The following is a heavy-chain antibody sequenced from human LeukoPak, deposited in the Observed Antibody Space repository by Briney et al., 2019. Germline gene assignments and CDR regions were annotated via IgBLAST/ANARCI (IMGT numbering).Heavy chain of an antibody. D-gene: IGHD5-24*01. J-gene: IGHJ4*02. CDR3: ARVRDGYNYYSDY. CDR2: INPNSGGT. V-gene: IGHV1-2*06. Sequence: ASVKVSCKASGYTFTGYYMHWVRQAPGQGLEWMGRINPNSGGTNYAQKVQGRVTMTRDTSISTAYMELSRLRSDDTAVYYCARVRDGYNYYSDYWGQGTLVTVSS. CDR1: GYTFTGYY.